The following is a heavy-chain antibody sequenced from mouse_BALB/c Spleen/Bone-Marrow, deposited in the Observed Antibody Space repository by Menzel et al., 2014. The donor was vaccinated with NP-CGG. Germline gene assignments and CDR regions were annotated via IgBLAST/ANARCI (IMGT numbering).Heavy chain of an antibody. D-gene: IGHD1-1*01. J-gene: IGHJ1*01. CDR3: ASLTTVHWYFDV. V-gene: IGHV5-6-5*01. CDR1: GFTFSSYA. CDR2: ISSRGST. Sequence: DVKLQESGGGLLKPGGSLKLSCAASGFTFSSYAMSWVRQTPEKRLEWVASISSRGSTYYPDSVKGRFTISRDNARNILYLQMSSLRSEDTATYYCASLTTVHWYFDVWGAGTTVTVSS.